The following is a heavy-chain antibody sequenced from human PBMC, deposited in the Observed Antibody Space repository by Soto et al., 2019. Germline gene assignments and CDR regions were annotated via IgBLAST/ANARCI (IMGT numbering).Heavy chain of an antibody. CDR2: ISSSSSTI. CDR1: GFTFSSYS. Sequence: PWGSLRLSCAASGFTFSSYSMNWVRQAPGKGLEWVSYISSSSSTIYYADSVKGRFTISRDNAKNSLYLQMNSLRAEDTAVYYCARDFYDFWSGYMDNAYYFDYWGQGTLVNVSS. V-gene: IGHV3-48*01. J-gene: IGHJ4*02. CDR3: ARDFYDFWSGYMDNAYYFDY. D-gene: IGHD3-3*01.